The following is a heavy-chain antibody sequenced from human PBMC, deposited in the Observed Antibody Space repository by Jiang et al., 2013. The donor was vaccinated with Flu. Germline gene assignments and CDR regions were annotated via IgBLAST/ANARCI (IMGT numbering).Heavy chain of an antibody. CDR3: ASSSGSLHP. D-gene: IGHD1-26*01. CDR2: INHSGST. CDR1: GGSFSGYY. J-gene: IGHJ5*02. V-gene: IGHV4-34*01. Sequence: LLKPSETLSLACAVYGGSFSGYYWSWIRQPPGKGLEWIGEINHSGSTNYNPSLKSRVTISVDTSKNQFSLKRSSVTAADTAVYYCASSSGSLHPWGQGTLVTVSS.